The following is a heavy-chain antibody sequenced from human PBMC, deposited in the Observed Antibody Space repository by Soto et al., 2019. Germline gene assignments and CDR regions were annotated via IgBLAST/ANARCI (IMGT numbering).Heavy chain of an antibody. CDR3: ARLRALLLWFGEPLRDTYGMAV. J-gene: IGHJ6*02. Sequence: GESLKISCKGSGYSFTSYWIGWVRQMSGKGLEWMGIIYPGDSDTRYSPSFQGQVTISADKSISTAYLQWSSLKASDTAMYYCARLRALLLWFGEPLRDTYGMAVWGQGTTVTVSS. V-gene: IGHV5-51*01. CDR2: IYPGDSDT. CDR1: GYSFTSYW. D-gene: IGHD3-10*01.